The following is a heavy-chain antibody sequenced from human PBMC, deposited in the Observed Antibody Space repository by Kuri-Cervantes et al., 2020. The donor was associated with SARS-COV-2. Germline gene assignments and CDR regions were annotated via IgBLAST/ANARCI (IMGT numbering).Heavy chain of an antibody. J-gene: IGHJ6*02. CDR3: ARSVNVDTEKYYYYYGMDV. Sequence: GGSLRLSCAASGFTFSDHYMDWVRQAPGKGLEWVGRTRNKANSYTTEYAASVKGRFTISRDDSKNSLYLQMNSLKTEDTAVYYCARSVNVDTEKYYYYYGMDVWGQGTTVTVSS. D-gene: IGHD5-18*01. CDR1: GFTFSDHY. CDR2: TRNKANSYTT. V-gene: IGHV3-72*01.